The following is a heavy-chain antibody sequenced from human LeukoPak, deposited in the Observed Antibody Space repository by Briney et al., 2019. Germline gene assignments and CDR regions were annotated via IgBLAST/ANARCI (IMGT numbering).Heavy chain of an antibody. J-gene: IGHJ4*02. Sequence: GGSLRLSCAASGFTVSSNYMSWVRQAPGKGLEWVSVIYSGGSTYYADSVKGRFTISRDNSKNTLYLQMNSLRAEDTAVYYCAKDLLWGITFGGPKDYWGQGTLVTVSS. CDR2: IYSGGST. D-gene: IGHD3-16*01. CDR1: GFTVSSNY. CDR3: AKDLLWGITFGGPKDY. V-gene: IGHV3-53*05.